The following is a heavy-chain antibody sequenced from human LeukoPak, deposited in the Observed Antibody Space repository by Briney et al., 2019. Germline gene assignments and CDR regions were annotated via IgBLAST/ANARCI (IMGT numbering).Heavy chain of an antibody. D-gene: IGHD4-17*01. CDR2: ISYDGSNK. V-gene: IGHV3-30*18. J-gene: IGHJ4*02. CDR3: AKDYGDYDGLVDY. CDR1: GFTLSKHW. Sequence: GGSLTLSCAASGFTLSKHWMTWVCQAPGKGLEWVAVISYDGSNKYYADSVKGRFTISRDNSKNTLYLQMNSLRAEDTAVYYCAKDYGDYDGLVDYWGQGTLVTVSS.